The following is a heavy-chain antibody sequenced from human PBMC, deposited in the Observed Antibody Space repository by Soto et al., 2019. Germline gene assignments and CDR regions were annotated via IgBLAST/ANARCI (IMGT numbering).Heavy chain of an antibody. J-gene: IGHJ5*02. Sequence: ASVKVSCKASGYTFTSYGISWVRQAPGQGLEWMGWISAYNGNTNYAQKLQGRVTMTTDTSTSTAYMELRSLRSDDTAVYYCARWACSGGSCYTYWFDPWGQGTLVTVSS. D-gene: IGHD2-15*01. CDR2: ISAYNGNT. CDR1: GYTFTSYG. CDR3: ARWACSGGSCYTYWFDP. V-gene: IGHV1-18*01.